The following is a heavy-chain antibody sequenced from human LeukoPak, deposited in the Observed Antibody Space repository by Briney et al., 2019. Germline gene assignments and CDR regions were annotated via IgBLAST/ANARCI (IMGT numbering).Heavy chain of an antibody. D-gene: IGHD6-13*01. V-gene: IGHV4-31*03. Sequence: SQTLSLTCTVSGGSISSGGYYWSWIRQHPGKGLEWIGYIYYSGSTYYNPSLKSRVTISVDTSKNQFSLKLSSVTAADTAVYYCARLGPDGPRQPIKRQNWFDPWGQGTLVTVSS. CDR3: ARLGPDGPRQPIKRQNWFDP. J-gene: IGHJ5*02. CDR2: IYYSGST. CDR1: GGSISSGGYY.